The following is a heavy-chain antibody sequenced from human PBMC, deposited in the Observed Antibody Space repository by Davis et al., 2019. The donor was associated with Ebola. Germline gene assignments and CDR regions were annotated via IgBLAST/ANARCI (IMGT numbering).Heavy chain of an antibody. CDR1: GGTFSSYA. J-gene: IGHJ4*02. V-gene: IGHV1-69*13. Sequence: SVKVSCKASGGTFSSYAISWVRQAPGQGLEWMGGIIPIFGTANYAQKFQGRVTITADESTSTAYMELSSLRSEDTAVYYCARGTPRSLAAAAPSYFDYWGQGTLVTVSS. CDR2: IIPIFGTA. D-gene: IGHD6-13*01. CDR3: ARGTPRSLAAAAPSYFDY.